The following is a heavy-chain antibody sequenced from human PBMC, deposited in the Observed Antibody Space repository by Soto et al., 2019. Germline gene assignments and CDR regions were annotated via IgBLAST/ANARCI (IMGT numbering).Heavy chain of an antibody. D-gene: IGHD5-18*01. CDR2: IYYSGST. CDR3: ATTGYSYGYSYPYYYYGMDV. V-gene: IGHV4-39*01. J-gene: IGHJ6*02. Sequence: PSETLSLTCTVSGGSISSSSYYWGWIRQPPGKGLEWIGSIYYSGSTYYNPSLKSRVTISVDTSKNQFSLKLSSVTAADTAVYYCATTGYSYGYSYPYYYYGMDVWGQGTTVTAP. CDR1: GGSISSSSYY.